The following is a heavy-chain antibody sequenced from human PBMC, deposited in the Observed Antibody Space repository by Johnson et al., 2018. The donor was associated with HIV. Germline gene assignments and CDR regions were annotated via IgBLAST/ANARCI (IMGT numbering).Heavy chain of an antibody. CDR2: ISYDGSNK. D-gene: IGHD6-19*01. Sequence: QVQLVESGGGVVQPGRSLRLSCAASGFTFSSYAMHWVRQAPGKGLEWVAVISYDGSNKYYADSVKGRFTISRDNSKNTLYLQMNSLRAEDTAVYYCARDAVISSGWYNVDAFDIWGLGTMVTVSS. V-gene: IGHV3-30-3*01. CDR3: ARDAVISSGWYNVDAFDI. J-gene: IGHJ3*02. CDR1: GFTFSSYA.